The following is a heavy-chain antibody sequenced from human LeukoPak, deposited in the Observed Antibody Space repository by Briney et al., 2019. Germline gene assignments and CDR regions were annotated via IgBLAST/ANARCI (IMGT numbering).Heavy chain of an antibody. CDR3: ARSVLYDYVWGSSSFDP. CDR2: INHSGST. J-gene: IGHJ5*02. Sequence: SETLSLTCAVYGGSFSGYYWNWIRQPPGKGLEWIGEINHSGSTYYNPSLKSRVTISVDTSKNQFSLKLSSVTAADTAVYYCARSVLYDYVWGSSSFDPWGQGTLVTVSS. CDR1: GGSFSGYY. D-gene: IGHD3-16*01. V-gene: IGHV4-34*01.